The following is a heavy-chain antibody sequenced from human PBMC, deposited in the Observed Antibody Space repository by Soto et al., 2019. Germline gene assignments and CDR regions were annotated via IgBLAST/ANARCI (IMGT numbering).Heavy chain of an antibody. J-gene: IGHJ4*02. CDR2: INPSGGST. CDR3: AIDPYSGYDLDFFDY. CDR1: GYTFTSYY. Sequence: ASVKVSCKASGYTFTSYYMHWVRQAPGQGLEWMGIINPSGGSTSYAQKFKGRVTMTRDTSTSTVYMELSSLRSEDTAVYYCAIDPYSGYDLDFFDYWGQGTLVTVSS. D-gene: IGHD5-12*01. V-gene: IGHV1-46*01.